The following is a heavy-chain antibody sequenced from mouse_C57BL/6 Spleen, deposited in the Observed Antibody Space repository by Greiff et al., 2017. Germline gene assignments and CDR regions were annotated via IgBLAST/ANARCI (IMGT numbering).Heavy chain of an antibody. CDR3: ARYSNYPYWYFDV. D-gene: IGHD2-5*01. V-gene: IGHV5-16*01. Sequence: EVKLVESEGGLVQPGSSMKLSCTASGFTFSDYYLAWVRQVPDKGLEWVANINYDGSSTYYLDSLKSRFIISRDNAKNILYLQMSSLKSEDTATYYCARYSNYPYWYFDVWGTGTTVTVSS. CDR2: INYDGSST. J-gene: IGHJ1*03. CDR1: GFTFSDYY.